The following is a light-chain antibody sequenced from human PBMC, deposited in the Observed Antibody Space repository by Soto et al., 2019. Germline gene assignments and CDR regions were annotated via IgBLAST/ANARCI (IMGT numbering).Light chain of an antibody. CDR2: EVS. CDR3: SSYAGSSHVV. J-gene: IGLJ2*01. V-gene: IGLV2-8*01. CDR1: SSDVGAYNF. Sequence: QSALTQPASVSGSPGQSITISCTGTSSDVGAYNFVSWYQQHPGKAPKLMIYEVSKRPSGVPDRFSGSKSGNTASLTVSGLQAEDEADYYCSSYAGSSHVVFGGGTKLTVL.